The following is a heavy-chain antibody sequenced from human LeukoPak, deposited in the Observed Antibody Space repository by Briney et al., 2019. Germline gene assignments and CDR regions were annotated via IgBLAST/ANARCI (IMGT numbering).Heavy chain of an antibody. Sequence: GGSLRLSCAASGISFSSYGMSWVRQAPGKGLEWVSSISSSSSYIYYADSVKGRFTISRDDAKNSLYLQMNSLRAEDTAVYYCASLTVVTELDYWGQGTLVTVSS. CDR1: GISFSSYG. D-gene: IGHD4-23*01. J-gene: IGHJ4*02. CDR2: ISSSSSYI. CDR3: ASLTVVTELDY. V-gene: IGHV3-21*01.